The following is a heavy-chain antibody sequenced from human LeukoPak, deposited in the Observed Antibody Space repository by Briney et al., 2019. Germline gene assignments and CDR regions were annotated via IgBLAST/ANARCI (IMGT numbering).Heavy chain of an antibody. CDR3: TRGVRGDCRSTSCYVLYYYYYMDV. V-gene: IGHV3-30-3*01. Sequence: GGSLRLSCGASGITVSNHVLHWVRQAPGKGLEWVGLVSYDGYKKYYADSVRGRFTISRDFYSDTLYLEMNSLRVEDTAIYYCTRGVRGDCRSTSCYVLYYYYYMDVWGEGTSVTVSS. D-gene: IGHD2-2*01. CDR1: GITVSNHV. CDR2: VSYDGYKK. J-gene: IGHJ6*03.